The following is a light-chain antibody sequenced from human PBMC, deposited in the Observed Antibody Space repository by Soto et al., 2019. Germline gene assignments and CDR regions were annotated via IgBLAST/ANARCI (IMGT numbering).Light chain of an antibody. CDR1: SSDVGGYNY. V-gene: IGLV2-14*01. Sequence: QSALTQPASVSGSPGQSITISCTGTSSDVGGYNYVSWYQQHPGKAPKLMIYDVSNRPSGVSNRFSGSKSGNTASLTISGRQAEDEADYYCSSYTSISPIFGGGTKLTVL. CDR2: DVS. CDR3: SSYTSISPI. J-gene: IGLJ2*01.